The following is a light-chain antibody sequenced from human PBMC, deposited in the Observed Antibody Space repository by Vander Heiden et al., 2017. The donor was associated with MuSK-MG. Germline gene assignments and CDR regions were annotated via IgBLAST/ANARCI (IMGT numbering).Light chain of an antibody. CDR3: QQSYSTPRT. V-gene: IGKV1-39*01. J-gene: IGKJ1*01. CDR2: AAS. CDR1: QRISSY. Sequence: DIHITQSPFSLSASVGDRVTITCRASQRISSYLNWYQQKPGKAPKRLIYAASSFQSGVPSRFSGSRSGTDFTLTMSSLQPEDFATYYCQQSYSTPRTFGQGTKVEIK.